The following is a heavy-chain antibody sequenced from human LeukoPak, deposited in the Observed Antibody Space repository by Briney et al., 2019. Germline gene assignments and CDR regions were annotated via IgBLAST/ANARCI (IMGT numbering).Heavy chain of an antibody. Sequence: GASVKVSCKASGYTFTGYYMHWVRQAPGQGLEWMGWISAYNGNTNYAQKLQGRVTMTTDTSTSTAYMELRSLRSDDTAVYYCARGAMRMVTSSFDYWGQGTLVTVSS. V-gene: IGHV1-18*04. CDR2: ISAYNGNT. CDR1: GYTFTGYY. D-gene: IGHD5-18*01. CDR3: ARGAMRMVTSSFDY. J-gene: IGHJ4*02.